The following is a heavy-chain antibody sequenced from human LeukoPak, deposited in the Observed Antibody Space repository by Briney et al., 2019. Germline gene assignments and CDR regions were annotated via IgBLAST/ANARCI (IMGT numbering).Heavy chain of an antibody. Sequence: GGSLRLSCAASGYRFSTSDMHWVRQGSGRGLEWVSSIASTGETYYAPSVKGRFTISRENGKNSLYLQMNSLRGGDTAIYHCVRGGEIGLDYWGQGTLVTVSS. J-gene: IGHJ4*02. CDR3: VRGGEIGLDY. D-gene: IGHD3-16*01. CDR2: IASTGET. V-gene: IGHV3-13*01. CDR1: GYRFSTSD.